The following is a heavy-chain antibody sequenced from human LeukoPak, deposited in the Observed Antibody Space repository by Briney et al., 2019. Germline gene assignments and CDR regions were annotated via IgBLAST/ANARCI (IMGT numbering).Heavy chain of an antibody. J-gene: IGHJ6*02. D-gene: IGHD4-11*01. V-gene: IGHV1-18*01. CDR3: ARVITTGYYYYYGMDV. CDR2: ISAYNGNT. CDR1: GYTFTSYS. Sequence: ASVKVSCKASGYTFTSYSISWVRQAPGQGLEWMGWISAYNGNTNYAQKLQGRVTMTTDTSTSTAYMELRSLRSDDTAVYYCARVITTGYYYYYGMDVWGQGTTVTVSS.